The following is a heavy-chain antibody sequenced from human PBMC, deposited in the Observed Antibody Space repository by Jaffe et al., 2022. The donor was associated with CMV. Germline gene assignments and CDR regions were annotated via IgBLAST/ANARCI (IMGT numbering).Heavy chain of an antibody. Sequence: EVQLVESGGGLVQPGGSLRLSCAASGFTFSSYDMHWVRQATGKGLEWVSAIGTAGDPYYPGSVKGRFTISRENAKNSLYLQMNSLRAGDTAVYYCARVAWEPQSSYWYFDLWGRGTLVTVSS. D-gene: IGHD1-26*01. CDR1: GFTFSSYD. CDR3: ARVAWEPQSSYWYFDL. V-gene: IGHV3-13*05. J-gene: IGHJ2*01. CDR2: IGTAGDP.